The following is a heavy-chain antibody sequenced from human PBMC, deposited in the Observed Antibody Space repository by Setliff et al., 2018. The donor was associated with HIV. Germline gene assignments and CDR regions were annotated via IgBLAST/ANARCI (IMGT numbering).Heavy chain of an antibody. J-gene: IGHJ4*01. CDR2: LHLSGDT. CDR1: GVSITNGTFY. Sequence: SETLSLTCTVSGVSITNGTFYWNWIRQPAGKGLEWIGRLHLSGDTNYNPSLKSRVTMSIDTSKNQLSLHLASVTTADTAVYFCAPGEGVASTYYHDWGQGTQVTVSS. CDR3: APGEGVASTYYHD. V-gene: IGHV4-61*10. D-gene: IGHD3-3*01.